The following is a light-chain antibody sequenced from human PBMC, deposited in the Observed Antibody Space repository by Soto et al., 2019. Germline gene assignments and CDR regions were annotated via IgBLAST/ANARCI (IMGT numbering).Light chain of an antibody. CDR1: QTIRNY. J-gene: IGKJ4*01. CDR3: QQSYSTPLT. V-gene: IGKV1-39*01. Sequence: QITQSPSSFSASVAISITITCRANQTIRNYLNWFQQKSGNAPKLLIYSASNLQSGVPSRFSGSGSGTDFTLTINSLLPEDFATYYCQQSYSTPLTFGGGTKVDIK. CDR2: SAS.